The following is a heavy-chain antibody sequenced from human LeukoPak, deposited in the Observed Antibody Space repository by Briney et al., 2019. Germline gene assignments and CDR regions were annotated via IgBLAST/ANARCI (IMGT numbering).Heavy chain of an antibody. V-gene: IGHV3-7*01. CDR3: ARDSVVVTAIQPDY. CDR1: GFTFSSYW. J-gene: IGHJ4*02. Sequence: GGSLRLSCAASGFTFSSYWMSLVRQAPGKGLERVANIKQDGSEKYYVDSVKGRFTISRDNAKDSLYLQMNSLRAEDTAVYYCARDSVVVTAIQPDYWGQGTLVTVSS. D-gene: IGHD2-21*02. CDR2: IKQDGSEK.